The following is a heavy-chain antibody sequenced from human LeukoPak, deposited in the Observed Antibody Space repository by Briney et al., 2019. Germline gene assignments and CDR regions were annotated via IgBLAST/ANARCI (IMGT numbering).Heavy chain of an antibody. Sequence: PGGSLRLSCAASGFTFSSYDIHWVRQATGKGLEWVSAIGAAGDTYYPGSVKGRFTISRENAKNSLYLQMNSLRAGDTAVYYCARVGDIPPYGYYYYYGMDVWGQGTTVTVSS. CDR2: IGAAGDT. D-gene: IGHD3-10*01. J-gene: IGHJ6*02. V-gene: IGHV3-13*01. CDR3: ARVGDIPPYGYYYYYGMDV. CDR1: GFTFSSYD.